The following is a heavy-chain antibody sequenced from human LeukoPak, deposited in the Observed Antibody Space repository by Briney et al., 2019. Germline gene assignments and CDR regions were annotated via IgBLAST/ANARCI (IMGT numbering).Heavy chain of an antibody. D-gene: IGHD4-17*01. CDR2: IYYSGST. CDR1: GGSISSSSYF. V-gene: IGHV4-39*07. J-gene: IGHJ4*02. CDR3: ARELRNFDY. Sequence: SETLSLTCTVSGGSISSSSYFWGWVRQPPGKGLEWIGSIYYSGSTYYNPSLKSRVTISVDTSKNQFSLKLSSVTAADTAVYYCARELRNFDYWGQGTLVTVSS.